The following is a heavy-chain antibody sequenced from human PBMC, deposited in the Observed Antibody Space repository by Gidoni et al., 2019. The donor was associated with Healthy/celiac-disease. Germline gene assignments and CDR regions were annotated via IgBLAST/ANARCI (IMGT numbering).Heavy chain of an antibody. V-gene: IGHV4-39*01. D-gene: IGHD2-15*01. CDR1: GGSISSSSYY. J-gene: IGHJ3*02. CDR3: ARHLPQWSGGAFDI. Sequence: QLQLQESGPGLVKPSETLSLTCTVSGGSISSSSYYWGWIRQPPGKGLEWIGSIYYSGSTYYNPSLKSRVTISVDTSKNQFSLKLSSVTAADTAVYYCARHLPQWSGGAFDIWGQGTMVTVSS. CDR2: IYYSGST.